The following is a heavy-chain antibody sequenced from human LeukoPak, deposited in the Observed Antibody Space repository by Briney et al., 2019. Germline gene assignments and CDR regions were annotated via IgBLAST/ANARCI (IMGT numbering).Heavy chain of an antibody. J-gene: IGHJ6*03. CDR3: ARSSKTYYMDV. CDR1: GGSISTYF. V-gene: IGHV4-59*13. Sequence: SETLSLTCTVSGGSISTYFWTWTRQPPGKGLEWVGYIYYSGSTHYNSSLKSRVSISIDTSNNQFSLQLNSVTAADTAVYYCARSSKTYYMDVWGRGTTVTVSS. CDR2: IYYSGST.